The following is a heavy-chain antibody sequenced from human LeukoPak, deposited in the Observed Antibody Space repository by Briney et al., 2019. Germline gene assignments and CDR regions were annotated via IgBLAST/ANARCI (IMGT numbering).Heavy chain of an antibody. CDR3: ARSSGESGFFDY. CDR1: GGSISSGDYY. V-gene: IGHV4-30-4*01. Sequence: SQTLSLTCTVSGGSISSGDYYCSWIRQPPGKGLEWIGYIYYSGSTYYNPSLKSRVTISVDTSKNQFSLKLSSVTAADTAVYYCARSSGESGFFDYWGQGTLVTVSS. J-gene: IGHJ4*02. D-gene: IGHD6-19*01. CDR2: IYYSGST.